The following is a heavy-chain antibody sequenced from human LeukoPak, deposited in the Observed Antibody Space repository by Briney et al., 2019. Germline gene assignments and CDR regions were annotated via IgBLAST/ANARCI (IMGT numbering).Heavy chain of an antibody. J-gene: IGHJ4*02. V-gene: IGHV3-48*01. Sequence: PGGSLRLSCAASGFTFSSYSMNWVRQAPGKGLEWVSYISSSSSSTIYYADSVKGRFTISRDNAKNSLYLQMNSLRAEDTAVYYCARVFEDFSFRREFFDYWGQGTLVTVSS. CDR3: ARVFEDFSFRREFFDY. D-gene: IGHD3-10*01. CDR2: ISSSSSSTI. CDR1: GFTFSSYS.